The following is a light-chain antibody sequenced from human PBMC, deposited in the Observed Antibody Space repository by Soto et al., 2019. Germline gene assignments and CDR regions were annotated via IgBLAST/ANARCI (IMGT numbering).Light chain of an antibody. CDR3: QQYRSSPS. Sequence: ELVMTQSPTTLSVSPGERATLSCRASQSVSTNLAWYQQKPGQVPSLLIYGASTRASGIPARFSGSGSGTEFTLTIGSLRSEDFAVYSCQQYRSSPSFGQGTRLEI. J-gene: IGKJ5*01. CDR2: GAS. CDR1: QSVSTN. V-gene: IGKV3-15*01.